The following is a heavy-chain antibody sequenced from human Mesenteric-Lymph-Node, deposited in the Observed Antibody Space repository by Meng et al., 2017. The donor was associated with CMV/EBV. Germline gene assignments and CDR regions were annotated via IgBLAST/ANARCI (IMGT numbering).Heavy chain of an antibody. CDR1: GYTFTGYY. CDR2: INPNSGGT. D-gene: IGHD3-10*01. Sequence: ASAKVSCKASGYTFTGYYMHWVRQAPGQGLEWMGWINPNSGGTNYAQKFQGRVTMTRDTSISTAYMELSRLRSDDTAVYYCASWERGVIGFSVDVWGQGTTVTVSS. J-gene: IGHJ6*02. V-gene: IGHV1-2*02. CDR3: ASWERGVIGFSVDV.